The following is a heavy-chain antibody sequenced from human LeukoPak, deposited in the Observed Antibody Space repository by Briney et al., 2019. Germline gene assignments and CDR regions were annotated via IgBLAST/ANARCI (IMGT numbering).Heavy chain of an antibody. V-gene: IGHV4-34*01. CDR2: INHSGST. D-gene: IGHD3-10*01. CDR1: GGSFSGYY. J-gene: IGHJ5*02. Sequence: SETLSLTCAVYGGSFSGYYWSWIRQPPGKGLEWIGEINHSGSTNYNPSLKSRVTISVDTSKNQFSLKLSSVTAADTAVYYYARCYGSGSYNWFDPLGPGNPGHRLL. CDR3: ARCYGSGSYNWFDP.